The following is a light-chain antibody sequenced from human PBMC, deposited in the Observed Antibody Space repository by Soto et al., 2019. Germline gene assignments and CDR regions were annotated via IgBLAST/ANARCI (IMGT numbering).Light chain of an antibody. Sequence: AIQLTQSPSSLSAFVGDRVTITCRASHDISSALAWYQQKPGRAPKLLIYDASKLQSGVPSRFSGSGYGTDFTLTISSLQPEDVATYSCLQFNNYPPTFIQRTKTEIK. CDR2: DAS. CDR1: HDISSA. V-gene: IGKV1D-13*01. CDR3: LQFNNYPPT. J-gene: IGKJ1*01.